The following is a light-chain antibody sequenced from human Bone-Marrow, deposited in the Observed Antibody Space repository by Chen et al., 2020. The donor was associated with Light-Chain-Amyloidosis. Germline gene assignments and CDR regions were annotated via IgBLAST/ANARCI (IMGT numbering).Light chain of an antibody. J-gene: IGLJ2*01. CDR1: NLPTKY. Sequence: SYELTQPPSVSVSPGQTARITCSGDNLPTKYAYWYQQKPGQAPVLVIHRDTERPSGISGRFSSYSSGTTATLTISGVQAKDVADYHCQSADSSGTYEVRFGGGTKLTIL. CDR3: QSADSSGTYEVR. CDR2: RDT. V-gene: IGLV3-25*03.